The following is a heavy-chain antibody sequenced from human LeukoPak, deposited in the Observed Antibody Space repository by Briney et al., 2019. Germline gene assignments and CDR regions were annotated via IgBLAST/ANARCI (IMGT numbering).Heavy chain of an antibody. D-gene: IGHD3-10*01. CDR2: IYYSGST. Sequence: SQTLSLTCTVSGGSISSGGYYWSWIRQHPGKGLEWIGYIYYSGSTYYNPSLKSRVTISVDTSKNQFSLKLSSVTAADTAVYYCAREIKGNTMVRGAVYGMDVWGKGTTVTVSS. CDR3: AREIKGNTMVRGAVYGMDV. V-gene: IGHV4-31*03. CDR1: GGSISSGGYY. J-gene: IGHJ6*04.